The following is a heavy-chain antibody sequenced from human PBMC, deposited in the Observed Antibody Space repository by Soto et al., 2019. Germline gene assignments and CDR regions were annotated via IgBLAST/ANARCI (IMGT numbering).Heavy chain of an antibody. Sequence: SETLSLTCTVSGGSISSHYWSWIRQPPGQGLEWIGYIYYSGSTNYNPSLKSRVAISVDTSKSQFSLRLSSVTAADTAVYFCARVVVHVDVFDYWGRGALVTVSS. V-gene: IGHV4-59*08. CDR3: ARVVVHVDVFDY. CDR2: IYYSGST. CDR1: GGSISSHY. D-gene: IGHD2-15*01. J-gene: IGHJ4*02.